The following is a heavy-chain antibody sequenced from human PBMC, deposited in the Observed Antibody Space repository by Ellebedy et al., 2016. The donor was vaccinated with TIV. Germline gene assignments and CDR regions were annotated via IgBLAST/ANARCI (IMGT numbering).Heavy chain of an antibody. J-gene: IGHJ4*02. V-gene: IGHV3-73*01. CDR1: GFTFSGSA. CDR2: IRIKANSYAT. Sequence: GESLKISCAASGFTFSGSAMHWVRQASGKGLEWVGRIRIKANSYATAYAASVKGRFSISRDDSKNTAYLQMNSLKTEDTAVYYCTTPDYGGKGYWGQGTLVTVSS. D-gene: IGHD4-23*01. CDR3: TTPDYGGKGY.